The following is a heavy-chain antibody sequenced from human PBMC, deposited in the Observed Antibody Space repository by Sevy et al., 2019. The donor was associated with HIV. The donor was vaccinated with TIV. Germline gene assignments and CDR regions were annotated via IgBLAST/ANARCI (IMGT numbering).Heavy chain of an antibody. CDR1: GFSLNTSGVG. J-gene: IGHJ4*02. CDR2: IFWDDEK. D-gene: IGHD4-4*01. V-gene: IGHV2-5*02. Sequence: NFSRSGPTLVKPAQTLTLTCSFSGFSLNTSGVGVGWIRLPPGKALEWLALIFWDDEKRYSPPLKNRLTITKDTSKNQVVLIMTNMDPVDTATYYCARFLKGDYTNYFDSWDQGSLVTVSS. CDR3: ARFLKGDYTNYFDS.